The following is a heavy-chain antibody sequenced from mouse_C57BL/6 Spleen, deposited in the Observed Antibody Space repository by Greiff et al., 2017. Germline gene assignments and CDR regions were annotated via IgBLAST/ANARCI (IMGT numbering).Heavy chain of an antibody. CDR1: GFTFSDYG. CDR3: ARGGSSPYYFDY. J-gene: IGHJ2*01. V-gene: IGHV5-17*01. CDR2: ISSGSSTI. Sequence: EVKLMESGGGLVKPGGSLKLSCAASGFTFSDYGMHWVRQAPEKGLEWVAYISSGSSTIYYADTVKGRFTISRDNAKNTLFLQMTSLRSEDTARDYCARGGSSPYYFDYWGQGTTLTVSS. D-gene: IGHD1-1*01.